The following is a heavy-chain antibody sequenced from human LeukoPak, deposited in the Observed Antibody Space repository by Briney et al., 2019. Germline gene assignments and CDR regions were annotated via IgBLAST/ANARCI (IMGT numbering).Heavy chain of an antibody. CDR2: INWSGGRT. J-gene: IGHJ1*01. CDR3: ARAEEQQLVPYFQH. CDR1: GFTFGDYG. D-gene: IGHD6-13*01. Sequence: PGGSLKLSCAASGFTFGDYGLRLVRQAPGKGLELVPGINWSGGRTGYADSVKGRFTISRDNAKNSLYLQMNSLRAEDTALYYCARAEEQQLVPYFQHWGQGTLVTVSS. V-gene: IGHV3-20*04.